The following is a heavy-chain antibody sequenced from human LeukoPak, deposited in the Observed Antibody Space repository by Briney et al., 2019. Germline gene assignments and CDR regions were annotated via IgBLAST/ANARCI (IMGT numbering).Heavy chain of an antibody. V-gene: IGHV1-69*13. Sequence: SVKVSRKASGGTFSSYDISWVRQAPGQGLEWMGGIIPIFGTANYAQKFQGRVTITADESTSTAYMELSSLRSEDTAVYYCARERYCSSTSCYPEWFDPWGQGTLVTVSS. J-gene: IGHJ5*02. CDR3: ARERYCSSTSCYPEWFDP. CDR2: IIPIFGTA. D-gene: IGHD2-2*01. CDR1: GGTFSSYD.